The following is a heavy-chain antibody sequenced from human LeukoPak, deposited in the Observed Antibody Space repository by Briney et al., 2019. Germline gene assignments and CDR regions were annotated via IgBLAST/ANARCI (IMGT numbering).Heavy chain of an antibody. J-gene: IGHJ4*02. Sequence: SETLSLTCAVYGGSFSGYYWSWIRQPPGKGLEWIGEINHSGSTNYNPSLKSRVTISVDTSKNQFSLKLSSVTAADTAVYYCARVNSYGYFGDYWGQGTLVTVSS. D-gene: IGHD5-18*01. V-gene: IGHV4-34*01. CDR2: INHSGST. CDR1: GGSFSGYY. CDR3: ARVNSYGYFGDY.